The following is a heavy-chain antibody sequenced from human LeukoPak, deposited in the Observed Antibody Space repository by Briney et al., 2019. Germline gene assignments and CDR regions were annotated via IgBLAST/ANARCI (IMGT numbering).Heavy chain of an antibody. D-gene: IGHD4/OR15-4a*01. CDR3: AKCLGDGANYCFDY. V-gene: IGHV3-23*01. CDR1: GFTFTSYA. Sequence: GASLRLSCAASGFTFTSYAMSWVRQAPGRGLEWVSTIRSSGSATYYADSVKGRFTISRDNSKNTLYLQMNSLRAEDTAVYYCAKCLGDGANYCFDYWGQGSLVTASS. J-gene: IGHJ4*02. CDR2: IRSSGSAT.